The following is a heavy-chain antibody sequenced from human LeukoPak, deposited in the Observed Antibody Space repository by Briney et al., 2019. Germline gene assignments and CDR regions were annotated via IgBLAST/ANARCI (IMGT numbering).Heavy chain of an antibody. CDR1: GGSISSGDYY. J-gene: IGHJ4*02. V-gene: IGHV4-61*08. Sequence: PSQTLSLTCTVSGGSISSGDYYWSWIRQPPGKGLEWIGYIYYSGSTNYNPSLKSRVTISVDTSKNQFSLKLSSVTAADTAVYYCARDRGSPYYYDSSGLFDYWGQGTLVTVSS. CDR2: IYYSGST. D-gene: IGHD3-22*01. CDR3: ARDRGSPYYYDSSGLFDY.